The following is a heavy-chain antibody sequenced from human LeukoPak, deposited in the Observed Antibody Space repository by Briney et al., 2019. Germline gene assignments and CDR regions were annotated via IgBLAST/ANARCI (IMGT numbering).Heavy chain of an antibody. V-gene: IGHV1-46*01. CDR3: AAGYCSGGSCYSDDY. J-gene: IGHJ4*02. D-gene: IGHD2-15*01. CDR1: GYTFTSYY. Sequence: APVNVSCKASGYTFTSYYMHWVRQALGQGLEWMGIINPSGGSTSYAQKFQGRVTMTRDTSTSTVYMELSSLRSEDTAVYYCAAGYCSGGSCYSDDYWGQGTLVTVSS. CDR2: INPSGGST.